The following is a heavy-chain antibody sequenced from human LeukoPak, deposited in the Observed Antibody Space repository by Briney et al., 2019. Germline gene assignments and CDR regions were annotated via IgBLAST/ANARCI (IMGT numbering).Heavy chain of an antibody. CDR3: ARGSYYYDSSGYSPGAY. D-gene: IGHD3-22*01. CDR1: GFTSSSYW. V-gene: IGHV3-74*01. J-gene: IGHJ4*02. Sequence: PGGSLRLSCAASGFTSSSYWMHWVRQAPGKGLVWVSRIKSDGSSTSYADSVKGRFTISRDNAKNTLYLQMNSLRAEDTAVYYCARGSYYYDSSGYSPGAYWGQGTLVTVSS. CDR2: IKSDGSST.